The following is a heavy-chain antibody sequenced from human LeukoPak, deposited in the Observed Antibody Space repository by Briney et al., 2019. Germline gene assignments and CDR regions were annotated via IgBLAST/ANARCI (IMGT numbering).Heavy chain of an antibody. CDR1: GGSFSGYY. J-gene: IGHJ6*03. Sequence: PSETLSLTCAVYGGSFSGYYWSWIRQPPGKGLEWIGKINHSGSTNYNPSLKSRVTISVDTSKNQFSLKLSSVTAADTAVYYCARGTYYYDSSGYTRNYYYYMDVWGKGTTVTVSS. D-gene: IGHD3-22*01. CDR3: ARGTYYYDSSGYTRNYYYYMDV. V-gene: IGHV4-34*01. CDR2: INHSGST.